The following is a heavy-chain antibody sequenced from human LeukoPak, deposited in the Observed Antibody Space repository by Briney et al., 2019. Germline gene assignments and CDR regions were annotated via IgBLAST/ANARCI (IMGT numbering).Heavy chain of an antibody. CDR3: ARDRDVPYSSSWYLVHWFDP. CDR1: GYTFTSYG. Sequence: ASVKVSCKASGYTFTSYGISWVRQAPGQGLEWMGWISAYNGNTNYAQKLQGRVTMTTDTSTSTAYMELRSLRSDDTAVYYCARDRDVPYSSSWYLVHWFDPWGQGTLVTVSS. J-gene: IGHJ5*02. D-gene: IGHD6-13*01. CDR2: ISAYNGNT. V-gene: IGHV1-18*01.